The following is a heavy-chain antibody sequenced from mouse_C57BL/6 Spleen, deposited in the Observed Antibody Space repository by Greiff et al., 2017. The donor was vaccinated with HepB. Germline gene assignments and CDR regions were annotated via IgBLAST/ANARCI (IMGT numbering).Heavy chain of an antibody. CDR2: IYPGDGDT. D-gene: IGHD2-10*01. V-gene: IGHV1-80*01. J-gene: IGHJ4*01. CDR3: ARKGAYPYAMDY. Sequence: QVQLQQSGAELVKPGVSVKISCKASGYAFSSYWMNWVKQRPGKGLEWIGQIYPGDGDTNYNGKFKGKATLTADKSSSTAYMQLTSLTSEDSAVYFCARKGAYPYAMDYWGQGTSVTVSS. CDR1: GYAFSSYW.